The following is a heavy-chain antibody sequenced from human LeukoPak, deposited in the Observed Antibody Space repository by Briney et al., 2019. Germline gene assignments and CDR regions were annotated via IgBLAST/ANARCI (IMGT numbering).Heavy chain of an antibody. V-gene: IGHV3-73*01. CDR3: TRAGDDYVWEDFDY. Sequence: GGSLRLSCAASGFTFSGSAMHWVRQASGKGLEWVGRIRSKANSYATAYAASVKGRFTISRDDSKNTAYLQMNSLKTEDTAVYYCTRAGDDYVWEDFDYWGQGTLVTVSS. CDR1: GFTFSGSA. D-gene: IGHD3-16*01. CDR2: IRSKANSYAT. J-gene: IGHJ4*02.